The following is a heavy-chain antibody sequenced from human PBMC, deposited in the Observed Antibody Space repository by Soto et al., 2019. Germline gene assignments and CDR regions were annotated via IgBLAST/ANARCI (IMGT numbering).Heavy chain of an antibody. Sequence: GGSLRLSCAASGFTFSSYSMNWVRQAPGKGLEWVSYISSSSSTIYYADSVKGRFTISRDNAKNSLYLQMNSLRDEDTAVYYCARDGPLLEYYDSSGYPLAFDIWGQGTMVTVSS. V-gene: IGHV3-48*02. J-gene: IGHJ3*02. CDR2: ISSSSSTI. CDR1: GFTFSSYS. CDR3: ARDGPLLEYYDSSGYPLAFDI. D-gene: IGHD3-22*01.